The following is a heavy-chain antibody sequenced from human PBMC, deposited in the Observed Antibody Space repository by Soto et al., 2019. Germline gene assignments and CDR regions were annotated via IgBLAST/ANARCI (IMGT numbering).Heavy chain of an antibody. D-gene: IGHD1-26*01. CDR3: AKDPMVGTDHFFAY. CDR1: GFTFRNYD. Sequence: EVQLLESGGGLVQPGGSLRLSCVASGFTFRNYDMSWVRQAPGKGLEWISAINSGGTSTFYADPVKGRFTISRDISKSTLYLQMDSLRTEDTAVYYCAKDPMVGTDHFFAYWGQGTLVTVSS. V-gene: IGHV3-23*01. J-gene: IGHJ4*02. CDR2: INSGGTST.